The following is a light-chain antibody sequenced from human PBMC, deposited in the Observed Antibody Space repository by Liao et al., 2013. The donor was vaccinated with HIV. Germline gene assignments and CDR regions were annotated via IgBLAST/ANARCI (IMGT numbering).Light chain of an antibody. V-gene: IGLV3-21*01. CDR2: HET. J-gene: IGLJ2*01. CDR1: NIGGES. Sequence: SYVLTQPPSVSVAPGHTARITCAGDNIGGESVHWYQQKSGQAPVLVIFHETDRPSGISDRFSGSTSENTATLTISRAEAGDEADYYCQAWDSTTVVFGGGTKLTVL. CDR3: QAWDSTTVV.